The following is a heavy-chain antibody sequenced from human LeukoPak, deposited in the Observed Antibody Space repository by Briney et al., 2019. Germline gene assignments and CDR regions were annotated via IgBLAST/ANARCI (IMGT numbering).Heavy chain of an antibody. J-gene: IGHJ4*02. CDR2: IYYSGST. V-gene: IGHV4-59*01. Sequence: SETLSLTCTVSGGSISSYYWSWIRQPPGKGLEWIGYIYYSGSTNYNPSLKSRVTISVDTSKNQFSLKLSSVTAADTAVYYCARGGHSYGPYYFDYWGQGTLVTVSS. D-gene: IGHD5-18*01. CDR1: GGSISSYY. CDR3: ARGGHSYGPYYFDY.